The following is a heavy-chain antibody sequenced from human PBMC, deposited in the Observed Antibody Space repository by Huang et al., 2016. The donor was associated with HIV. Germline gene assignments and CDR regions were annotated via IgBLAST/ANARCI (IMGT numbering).Heavy chain of an antibody. CDR1: GGSIISSGYS. CDR2: IYQSGTA. D-gene: IGHD6-19*01. J-gene: IGHJ3*02. CDR3: ARDLYSSGWHAFDT. V-gene: IGHV4-30-2*01. Sequence: QLQLQESGSRLVRPSETLSLTCAVSGGSIISSGYSWSWIRKPPGKGLEWIGYIYQSGTASYNPSLKSRVTMSVDTSKDRFSLKLTSVTAADTAVYYCARDLYSSGWHAFDTWGQGTMVTVSS.